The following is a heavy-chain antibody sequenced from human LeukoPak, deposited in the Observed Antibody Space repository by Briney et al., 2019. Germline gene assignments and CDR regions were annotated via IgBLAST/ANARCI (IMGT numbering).Heavy chain of an antibody. V-gene: IGHV3-74*01. J-gene: IGHJ4*02. CDR2: MNSDGSST. D-gene: IGHD6-19*01. CDR1: GFPFSNYW. CDR3: ATVSRSSGRGYFDY. Sequence: PGGSLRLSCAASGFPFSNYWMHWVRHAPGKGLVWVSRMNSDGSSTIYADSVKGRFTISRDNAKNTLYLQMNSLRAEDAAVYYCATVSRSSGRGYFDYWGPGTLVTVSS.